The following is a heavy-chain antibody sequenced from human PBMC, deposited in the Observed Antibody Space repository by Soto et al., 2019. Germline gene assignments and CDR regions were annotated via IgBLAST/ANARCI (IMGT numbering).Heavy chain of an antibody. CDR1: GFTFSSYA. V-gene: IGHV3-23*01. CDR3: ARKGRLDRITMFRGGYDTFDF. CDR2: IIGSGGRT. J-gene: IGHJ3*01. Sequence: EVQLLESGGGLVQPGGSLRLSCAAYGFTFSSYAMSWFRQAPGKGLEWVAGIIGSGGRTYYADSVKGLFTFSRDNSRNTLFLTMNSLKAEDTSIYYCARKGRLDRITMFRGGYDTFDFWGQGTMDTVSS. D-gene: IGHD3-10*01.